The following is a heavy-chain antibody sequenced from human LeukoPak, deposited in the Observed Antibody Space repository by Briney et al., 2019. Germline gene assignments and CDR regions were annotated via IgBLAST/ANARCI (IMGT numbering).Heavy chain of an antibody. Sequence: GGSLRLSCAASVFTFSSYWMSWVRQAPGKGLEWVANIKQDGSEKYYVDSVKGRFTISRDNAKNSLYLQMNSLRAEDTAVYYCARDRYISRSWGYDFDYWGQGTLVTVSS. D-gene: IGHD6-13*01. J-gene: IGHJ4*02. V-gene: IGHV3-7*01. CDR1: VFTFSSYW. CDR2: IKQDGSEK. CDR3: ARDRYISRSWGYDFDY.